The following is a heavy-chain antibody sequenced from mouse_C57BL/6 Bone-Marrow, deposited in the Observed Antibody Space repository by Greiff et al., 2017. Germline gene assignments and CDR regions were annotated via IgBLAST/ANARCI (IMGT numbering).Heavy chain of an antibody. CDR2: IYPGSGST. V-gene: IGHV1-55*01. CDR1: GYTFTSYW. Sequence: VQLQQSGAELVKPGASVKMSCKASGYTFTSYWITWVKQRPGQGLEWIGDIYPGSGSTNYNEKFKSKATLTVDKSSSTAYMQLSRLTSKDSAVYYCARPYYSNYWYFDVWGTGTTVTVSS. J-gene: IGHJ1*03. CDR3: ARPYYSNYWYFDV. D-gene: IGHD2-5*01.